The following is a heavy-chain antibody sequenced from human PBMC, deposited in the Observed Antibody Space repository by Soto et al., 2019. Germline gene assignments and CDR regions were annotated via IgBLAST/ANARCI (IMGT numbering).Heavy chain of an antibody. Sequence: SETLSLTCTVSGGSISSYYWSWIRQPPGKGLEWIGYIYYSGSTNYNPSLKSRVTISVDTSKNQFSLKLSSVTAADTAVYYCARDNYYDSKDAFDTWGQGTMVTVSS. CDR3: ARDNYYDSKDAFDT. CDR1: GGSISSYY. V-gene: IGHV4-59*12. J-gene: IGHJ3*02. D-gene: IGHD3-22*01. CDR2: IYYSGST.